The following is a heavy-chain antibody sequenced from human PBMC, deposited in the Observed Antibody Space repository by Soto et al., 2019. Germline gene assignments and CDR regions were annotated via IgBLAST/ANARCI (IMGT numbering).Heavy chain of an antibody. V-gene: IGHV3-21*01. CDR1: GFTFSSYS. Sequence: EVQLVESGGGLVKPGGSLRLSCAASGFTFSSYSMNWVRQAPGKGLEWVSSISSSSSYIYYADSVKGRFTISRDNAKNSLYLQMNSLRAEDTAVYYCARDGPYSAAGTLDVWGQGTTVTVSS. CDR3: ARDGPYSAAGTLDV. CDR2: ISSSSSYI. D-gene: IGHD6-13*01. J-gene: IGHJ6*02.